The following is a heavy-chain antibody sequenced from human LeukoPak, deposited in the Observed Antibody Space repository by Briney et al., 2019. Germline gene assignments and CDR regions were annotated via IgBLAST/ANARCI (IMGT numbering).Heavy chain of an antibody. CDR2: IYYSGST. CDR3: ARDVGIAAAGRKNWFDP. V-gene: IGHV4-59*12. D-gene: IGHD6-13*01. J-gene: IGHJ5*02. Sequence: SETLSLTCTVSGGSISSYYWSWIRQPPGKGLEWIGYIYYSGSTNYNPSLKSRVTISVDTSKNQFSLKLSSVTAADTAVYYCARDVGIAAAGRKNWFDPWGQGTLVTVSS. CDR1: GGSISSYY.